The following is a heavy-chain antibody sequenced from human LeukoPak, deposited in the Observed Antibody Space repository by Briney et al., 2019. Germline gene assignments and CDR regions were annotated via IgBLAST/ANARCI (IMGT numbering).Heavy chain of an antibody. V-gene: IGHV3-23*01. J-gene: IGHJ4*02. CDR3: AKDQVWIVVGAFDY. CDR2: ISGSGGST. Sequence: GGSLRLSCAASGFTFSSYAMSWVRQAPGKGLEWVSGISGSGGSTYYADSVKGRFTISRDNSKNTLYLQMTSPRAEETAVYYCAKDQVWIVVGAFDYWGQGTLVTVSS. D-gene: IGHD3-22*01. CDR1: GFTFSSYA.